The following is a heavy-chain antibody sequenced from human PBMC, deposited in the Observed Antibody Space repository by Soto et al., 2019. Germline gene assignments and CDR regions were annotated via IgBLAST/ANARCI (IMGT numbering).Heavy chain of an antibody. J-gene: IGHJ4*02. CDR2: INHSGGT. D-gene: IGHD1-20*01. CDR1: GGSFSAYY. Sequence: SETLSLTCAVYGGSFSAYYWSWIRQPPGKGLEWIGEINHSGGTSYNPSLKSRVTISVDTSKSQFSLKLTSVTAADRAVYYCARHLTGIFGYWGQGTLVTVSS. CDR3: ARHLTGIFGY. V-gene: IGHV4-34*01.